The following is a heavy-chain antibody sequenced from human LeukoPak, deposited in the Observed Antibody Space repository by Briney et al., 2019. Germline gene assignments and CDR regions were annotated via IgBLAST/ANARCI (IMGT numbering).Heavy chain of an antibody. Sequence: PGGSLRLSCVASGFTFSSYWMSWVRQAPGKGLEWVANIKQDGSEKYYVDSVKGRFTISRDNAKNSLYLQMNSLRAEDTAVYYCARESAHLAMVRGARGYFDYWGQGTLVTVSS. V-gene: IGHV3-7*01. CDR1: GFTFSSYW. D-gene: IGHD3-10*01. J-gene: IGHJ4*02. CDR2: IKQDGSEK. CDR3: ARESAHLAMVRGARGYFDY.